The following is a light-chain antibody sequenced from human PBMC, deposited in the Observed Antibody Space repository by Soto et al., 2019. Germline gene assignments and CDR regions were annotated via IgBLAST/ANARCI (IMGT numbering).Light chain of an antibody. CDR3: QQRSNWPRGT. J-gene: IGKJ1*01. CDR1: QSVSSSY. V-gene: IGKV3-11*01. CDR2: DAS. Sequence: EIVMTQSPATLSVSPGERATLSCTASQSVSSSYLAWYQQKPGQAPRLLIYDASNRATGIPARFSGSGSGTDFTLTISSLEPEYFAVYYCQQRSNWPRGTFGQGTEV.